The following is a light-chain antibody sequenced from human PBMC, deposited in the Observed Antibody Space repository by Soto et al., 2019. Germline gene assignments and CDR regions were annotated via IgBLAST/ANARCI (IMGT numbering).Light chain of an antibody. V-gene: IGLV2-23*01. CDR3: CSYAGSSTYV. CDR1: SSDVGSYNL. CDR2: EGS. Sequence: QSVLTQPASVSGSTGQSITISCTGTSSDVGSYNLVSWYQQHSGKAPKLMIYEGSKRPSGVSNRFSGSKSGNTASLTISGLQAEDEADYYCCSYAGSSTYVFGTGTKVTVL. J-gene: IGLJ1*01.